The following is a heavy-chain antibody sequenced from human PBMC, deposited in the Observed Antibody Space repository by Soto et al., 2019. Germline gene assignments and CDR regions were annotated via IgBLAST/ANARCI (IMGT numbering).Heavy chain of an antibody. V-gene: IGHV4-31*03. CDR1: GGSISSGGYY. J-gene: IGHJ3*02. CDR2: IYYSGST. D-gene: IGHD3-9*01. Sequence: SETLSLTCTVSGGSISSGGYYWSWIRQHPGKGLEWIGYIYYSGSTYYNPSLKSRVTISVDTSKNQFSLKLSSVTAADTAVYYCARAHYDILTGYYRTSPSDAFDIWGQGTMVTVS. CDR3: ARAHYDILTGYYRTSPSDAFDI.